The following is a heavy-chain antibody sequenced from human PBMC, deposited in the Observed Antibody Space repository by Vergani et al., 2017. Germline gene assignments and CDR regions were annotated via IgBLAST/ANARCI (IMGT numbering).Heavy chain of an antibody. Sequence: QVQLVESGGGVVQPGRSLRLSCAASGFTFSSYGMHWVRQAPGKGLEWVAVISYDGSNKYYADSVKGRFTISRDNSKNTLYLQMNSLRAEDTAVYYWAKDRSAVAPLLVGGLDPWGQGTLVTVSS. D-gene: IGHD6-19*01. CDR1: GFTFSSYG. CDR2: ISYDGSNK. CDR3: AKDRSAVAPLLVGGLDP. V-gene: IGHV3-30*18. J-gene: IGHJ5*02.